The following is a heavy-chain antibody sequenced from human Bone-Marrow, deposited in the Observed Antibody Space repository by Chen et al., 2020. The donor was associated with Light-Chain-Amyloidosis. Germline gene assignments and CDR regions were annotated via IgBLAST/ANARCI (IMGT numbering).Heavy chain of an antibody. J-gene: IGHJ4*02. V-gene: IGHV3-23*04. CDR1: GFNFSSFG. CDR2: VSGSTVST. D-gene: IGHD3-10*01. Sequence: EVQLVESGGGLVQPGGSLRLSCATSGFNFSSFGMSWVRQAPGKGLAWVSTVSGSTVSTYYTGAVKSRFIISRDNSKSTLYLQMNSIRAEDTAGYFCTRKGGYFDFWGQGSLVTVSS. CDR3: TRKGGYFDF.